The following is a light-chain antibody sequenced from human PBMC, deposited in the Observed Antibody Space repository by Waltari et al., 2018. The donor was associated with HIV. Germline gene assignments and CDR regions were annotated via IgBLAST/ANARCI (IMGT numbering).Light chain of an antibody. J-gene: IGLJ2*01. V-gene: IGLV2-14*01. Sequence: QSALTQPASLSGSPGQSLSISCTGTSSDVGGYNALSWYQQHPAKAPKLVILEVSNRPSGVSNRFSGSKAGNRASLTISGLQAEDEAYYYCSSYTSSDTVVFGGGTKVTVL. CDR1: SSDVGGYNA. CDR2: EVS. CDR3: SSYTSSDTVV.